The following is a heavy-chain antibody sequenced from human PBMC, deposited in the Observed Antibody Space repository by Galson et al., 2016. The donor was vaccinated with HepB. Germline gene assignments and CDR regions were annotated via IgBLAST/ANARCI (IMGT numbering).Heavy chain of an antibody. CDR2: IKKDGSEK. Sequence: SLRLSCAASGFTLSSYWMSWVRQAPGKGLEWVANIKKDGSEKYYVDSVKGRFTISRDNAKNALYLQMNSLRAEDTSVYYCARDTSVTGMDVWGQGTTVTVSS. CDR3: ARDTSVTGMDV. CDR1: GFTLSSYW. J-gene: IGHJ6*02. V-gene: IGHV3-7*05. D-gene: IGHD5-18*01.